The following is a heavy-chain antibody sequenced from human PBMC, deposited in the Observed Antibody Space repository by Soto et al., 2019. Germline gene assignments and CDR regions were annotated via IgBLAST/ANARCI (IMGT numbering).Heavy chain of an antibody. CDR2: IHHSGST. Sequence: QVQLQESGPGLVKPSGTLSLTCAVSGASIISMNWWSWVRQPPGKGLEWIGEIHHSGSTNYNPSLMSRVTISVDKSKNQCSLKLTSVTAADTAVYYCARYDYGSGDDYNIDYWGQGTLVTVSS. D-gene: IGHD3-10*01. CDR3: ARYDYGSGDDYNIDY. J-gene: IGHJ4*02. V-gene: IGHV4-4*02. CDR1: GASIISMNW.